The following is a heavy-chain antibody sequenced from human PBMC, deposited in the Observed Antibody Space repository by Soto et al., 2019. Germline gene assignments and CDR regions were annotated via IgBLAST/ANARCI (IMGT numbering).Heavy chain of an antibody. D-gene: IGHD3-22*01. CDR2: ISCSGSST. CDR1: GFTFSTYG. CDR3: AKDGPGFYDTSGRGX. V-gene: IGHV3-23*01. Sequence: GGSLRLSCAASGFTFSTYGMSWGRQAPGKGLEWVASISCSGSSTFYADSVKGRFTISRDNSKDTLFLQMNSLRAEDTALYYCAKDGPGFYDTSGRGXWGQGTLVTVSX. J-gene: IGHJ4*02.